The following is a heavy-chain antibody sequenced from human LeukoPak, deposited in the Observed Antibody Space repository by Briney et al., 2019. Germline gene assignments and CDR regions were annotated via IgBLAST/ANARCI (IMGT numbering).Heavy chain of an antibody. D-gene: IGHD5-24*01. V-gene: IGHV3-30-3*01. CDR2: ISYDGSNK. CDR3: ARDLRRDGYNPDY. Sequence: PGGSLRLSCAASGFTFSSYAMHWARQAPGKGLEWVAVISYDGSNKYYADSVKGRFTISRDNSKNTLYLQMNSLRAEDTAVYYCARDLRRDGYNPDYWGQGTLVTVSS. J-gene: IGHJ4*02. CDR1: GFTFSSYA.